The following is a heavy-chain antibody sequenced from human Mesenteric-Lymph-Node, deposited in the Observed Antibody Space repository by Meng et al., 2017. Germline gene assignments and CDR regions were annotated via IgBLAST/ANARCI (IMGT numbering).Heavy chain of an antibody. V-gene: IGHV3-11*04. J-gene: IGHJ6*02. D-gene: IGHD2-2*01. Sequence: GESLKISCAASGFTFSDYYMSWIRQAPGKGLELVSYISSSGSTIYYADSVKGRFTISRDNAKNSLYLQMTSLRAEDTAVYYCARGWPACRSTSCYWLDYYYYGMDVWGQGTMVTVSS. CDR3: ARGWPACRSTSCYWLDYYYYGMDV. CDR1: GFTFSDYY. CDR2: ISSSGSTI.